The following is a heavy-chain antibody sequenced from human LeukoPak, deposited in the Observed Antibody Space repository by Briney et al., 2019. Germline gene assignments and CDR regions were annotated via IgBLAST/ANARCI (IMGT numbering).Heavy chain of an antibody. CDR3: VRHDSFIPF. D-gene: IGHD3-16*02. Sequence: SGGSLRLSCAASGFTFTNYAMTWVRQAPGKGREWVSSISDTYGTTYYTDPVKGRCTISRDNSKNTVYLQLNNLRAEDTAIYFCVRHDSFIPFWGQGTLVTVSS. J-gene: IGHJ4*02. V-gene: IGHV3-23*01. CDR2: ISDTYGTT. CDR1: GFTFTNYA.